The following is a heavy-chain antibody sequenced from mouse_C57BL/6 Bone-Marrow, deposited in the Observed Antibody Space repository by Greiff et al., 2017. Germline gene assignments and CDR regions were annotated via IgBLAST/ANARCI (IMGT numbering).Heavy chain of an antibody. Sequence: VQLQQSGAELARPGASVKLSCKASGYTFTSYGISWVKQRTGQGLEWIGEIYPRSGTTYYNEKFKGKATLTADKSSSTAYMELRSLTSEDSAVFFCPRKIYDYDGVFAYWGQEALVTDSA. D-gene: IGHD2-4*01. V-gene: IGHV1-81*01. CDR3: PRKIYDYDGVFAY. CDR2: IYPRSGTT. J-gene: IGHJ3*01. CDR1: GYTFTSYG.